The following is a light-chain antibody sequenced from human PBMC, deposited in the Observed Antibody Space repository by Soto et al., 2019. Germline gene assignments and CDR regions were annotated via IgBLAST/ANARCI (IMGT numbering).Light chain of an antibody. CDR3: QQRSNWPLT. Sequence: EIVLTQSPATLSLSPGERATLSCRASQSVSKYLAWYQHKPGQAPRLLIYNASNRATGIPARFSGSGSGTDFPLTISRLEPEYVAVYYCQQRSNWPLTFGGGTKVEIK. V-gene: IGKV3-11*01. CDR1: QSVSKY. J-gene: IGKJ4*01. CDR2: NAS.